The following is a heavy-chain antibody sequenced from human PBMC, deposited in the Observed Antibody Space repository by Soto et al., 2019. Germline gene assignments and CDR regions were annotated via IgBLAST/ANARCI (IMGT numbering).Heavy chain of an antibody. Sequence: ASVKVSCKASGYTFSGYYIHWLRQAPGQGLEWMGWINPNSVGTNYAQKFQGRVPVTRDTPTSTAYMELSRLTSDDTAVYYCARSLTEGYCTITGCYTRPLYGMDVWGQGTTVTVSS. CDR2: INPNSVGT. CDR3: ARSLTEGYCTITGCYTRPLYGMDV. CDR1: GYTFSGYY. J-gene: IGHJ6*02. V-gene: IGHV1-2*02. D-gene: IGHD2-2*02.